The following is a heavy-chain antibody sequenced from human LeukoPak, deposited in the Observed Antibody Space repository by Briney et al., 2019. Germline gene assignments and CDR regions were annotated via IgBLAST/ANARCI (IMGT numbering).Heavy chain of an antibody. CDR1: GGSISSYY. Sequence: SETLSLTCTVSGGSISSYYWSWIRQSAGKGLEWIGRIYSSGNTNYNPSLKSRVTMSVDTSKNQFSLKLSSVTAADTAVYYCARDFLDGDNAFDIWGQGTMVTVSS. CDR2: IYSSGNT. V-gene: IGHV4-4*07. J-gene: IGHJ3*02. D-gene: IGHD3/OR15-3a*01. CDR3: ARDFLDGDNAFDI.